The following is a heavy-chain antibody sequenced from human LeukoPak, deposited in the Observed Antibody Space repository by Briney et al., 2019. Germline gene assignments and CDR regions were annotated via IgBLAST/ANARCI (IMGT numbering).Heavy chain of an antibody. CDR2: IKQDGSET. CDR1: GFTFSSYW. CDR3: ARGVVYCSGGSCYFGFDY. V-gene: IGHV3-7*03. D-gene: IGHD2-15*01. Sequence: PGGSLRLSCAASGFTFSSYWMSWVPQAPGKGLEWVANIKQDGSETYYVESVKGRFTISTDNAKNSLYLQVNSLRAEDTAVYYRARGVVYCSGGSCYFGFDYWGQGTLVTVSS. J-gene: IGHJ4*02.